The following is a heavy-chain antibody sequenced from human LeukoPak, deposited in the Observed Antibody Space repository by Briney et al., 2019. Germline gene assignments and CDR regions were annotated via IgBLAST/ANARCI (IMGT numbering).Heavy chain of an antibody. D-gene: IGHD2-21*02. J-gene: IGHJ4*02. CDR2: INPSGGSP. Sequence: ASVKVSCKASGYIFTSYSMHWVRQAPGQGLEWMGIINPSGGSPGCAQRFQGRLIMTRDTSTSTVYMELSSLRYEDTAVYYCARDDSTFCGGDCFSNYCDHWGQGTLITVSS. CDR3: ARDDSTFCGGDCFSNYCDH. CDR1: GYIFTSYS. V-gene: IGHV1-46*01.